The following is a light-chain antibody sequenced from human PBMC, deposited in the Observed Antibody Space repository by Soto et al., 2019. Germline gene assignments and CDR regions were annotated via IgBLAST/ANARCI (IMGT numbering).Light chain of an antibody. J-gene: IGKJ1*01. CDR2: AAS. CDR1: QGISNY. Sequence: DIQLTQSPSSLSASVGDRVTITCRASQGISNYLAWYQQKPGKVPKLLLYAASTLQSGVPSRFSGSGSGTDFTITISSLQTEDVANYYCQKYNSAPSTFGQGTEVEIK. CDR3: QKYNSAPST. V-gene: IGKV1-27*01.